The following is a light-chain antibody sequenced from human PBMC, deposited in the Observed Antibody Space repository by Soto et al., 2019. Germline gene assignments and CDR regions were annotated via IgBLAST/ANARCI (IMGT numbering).Light chain of an antibody. CDR2: EVS. V-gene: IGLV2-14*01. J-gene: IGLJ1*01. Sequence: QSALTQPASVSGSPGQSITISCTGTSSDVGGYNYVSWYQQHPGKAPKLMIYEVSHRPSGVSNRFSGSKSGNTASLTISGLQAEDEAYYYCSSYTTTNTYVFGTGTKVTVL. CDR1: SSDVGGYNY. CDR3: SSYTTTNTYV.